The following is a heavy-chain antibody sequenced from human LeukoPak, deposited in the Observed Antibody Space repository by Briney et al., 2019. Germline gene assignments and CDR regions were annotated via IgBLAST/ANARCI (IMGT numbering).Heavy chain of an antibody. CDR2: IYYSGST. CDR3: GRGLWSDYYYYYMDV. J-gene: IGHJ6*03. Sequence: SETLSLTCTVSGGSISSYYWSWIRQPPGKGLEWIGYIYYSGSTNYNPSLKSRVTISVDTSKNQFSLKLSSVTAADTAVYYCGRGLWSDYYYYYMDVWGKGTTVTVSS. D-gene: IGHD2-8*02. CDR1: GGSISSYY. V-gene: IGHV4-59*01.